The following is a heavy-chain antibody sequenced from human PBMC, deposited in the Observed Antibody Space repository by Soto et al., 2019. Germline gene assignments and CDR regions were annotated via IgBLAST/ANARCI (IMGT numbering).Heavy chain of an antibody. CDR1: GGSISNYY. CDR2: VYDSGST. CDR3: ARQSEYYYASGRAAPLYGMDV. D-gene: IGHD3-10*01. J-gene: IGHJ6*02. Sequence: SETLSLTCTVSGGSISNYYWNWIRQTPGKGLEWIGYVYDSGSTTYNPPLRGRVTISVDMSKNQFSMKLDSVTAADTAVYYCARQSEYYYASGRAAPLYGMDVWGQGTTVTVSS. V-gene: IGHV4-59*01.